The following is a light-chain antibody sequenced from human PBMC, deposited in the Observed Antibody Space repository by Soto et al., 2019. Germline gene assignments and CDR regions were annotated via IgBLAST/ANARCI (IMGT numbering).Light chain of an antibody. CDR3: QQHNKWPPV. J-gene: IGKJ1*01. CDR2: AAS. CDR1: QSVNTN. Sequence: EILMTQSPSTLSVYPGERATLSCRASQSVNTNLAWYQQKPGQAPRLLIYAASTRATGVPARFSGSGSGTEFTLTISSLQSEDSALYYCQQHNKWPPVFGQGTKVDIK. V-gene: IGKV3-15*01.